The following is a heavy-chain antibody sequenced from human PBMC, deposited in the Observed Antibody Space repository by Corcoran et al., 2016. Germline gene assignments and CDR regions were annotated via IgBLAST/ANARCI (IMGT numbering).Heavy chain of an antibody. V-gene: IGHV3-48*04. CDR3: AKDRARTWYYCDY. D-gene: IGHD2-15*01. CDR2: ITSSSSTI. Sequence: EVQLVESGGGLVQPGGSLRLSCAASGFTFSTYSMNWVRQAPGKGLEWVSYITSSSSTIYYADSVKGRFTISRDNAKNSPYLQRSSLRAEDRAVYYWAKDRARTWYYCDYWGQGTLVTVSS. J-gene: IGHJ4*02. CDR1: GFTFSTYS.